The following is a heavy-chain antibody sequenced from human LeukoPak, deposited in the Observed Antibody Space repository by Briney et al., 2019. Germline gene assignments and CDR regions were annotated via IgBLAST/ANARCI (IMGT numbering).Heavy chain of an antibody. V-gene: IGHV1-3*01. Sequence: GASVKVSCKASGYSFTNYAIHWVRQAPGQRLEWMGWINAGYGNTRYSQKFQGRVTITRDTSANTAYMELSSLRSEDTAVYYCAREGNGQGAFDIWGQGTMVTVSS. CDR1: GYSFTNYA. CDR3: AREGNGQGAFDI. CDR2: INAGYGNT. J-gene: IGHJ3*02. D-gene: IGHD2-8*01.